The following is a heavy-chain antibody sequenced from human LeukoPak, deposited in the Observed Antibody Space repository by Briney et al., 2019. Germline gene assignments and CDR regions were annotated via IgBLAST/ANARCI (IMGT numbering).Heavy chain of an antibody. Sequence: SETLSLTCTVSGGSISSSSYYWGWIRQPPGKGLEWIGSIYYSGSTYYNPSLKSRVTISVDTSKNQFSLKLSSVTAADTAVYYCARGIVDDTLGYFDYWGQGTLVTVSS. J-gene: IGHJ4*02. V-gene: IGHV4-39*07. CDR3: ARGIVDDTLGYFDY. CDR2: IYYSGST. D-gene: IGHD5-12*01. CDR1: GGSISSSSYY.